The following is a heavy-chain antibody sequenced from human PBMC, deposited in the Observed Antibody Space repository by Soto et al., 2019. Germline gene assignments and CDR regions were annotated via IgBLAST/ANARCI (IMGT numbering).Heavy chain of an antibody. D-gene: IGHD1-7*01. CDR2: ISSNGGTT. CDR3: VRRVSGNYDY. Sequence: EVQLAESGGGMVQPGGSLRLSCVASGFTFSSYDMHWVRQAPGKGLEYVSSISSNGGTTYYGNSVKGRFTISRDNSKNTLYDQMGSLRAEDMAVYYYVRRVSGNYDYWGQGTLVTVSS. CDR1: GFTFSSYD. V-gene: IGHV3-64*01. J-gene: IGHJ4*02.